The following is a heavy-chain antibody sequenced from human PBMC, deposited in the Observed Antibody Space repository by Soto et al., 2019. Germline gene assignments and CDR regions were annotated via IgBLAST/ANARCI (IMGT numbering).Heavy chain of an antibody. D-gene: IGHD3-9*01. J-gene: IGHJ6*02. CDR2: IYYSGNT. CDR1: GGSVGGGFYY. CDR3: ASSSIYGMNV. V-gene: IGHV4-30-4*01. Sequence: SETLSITCSVSGGSVGGGFYYSSWIRQPPGKGLEWIGNIYYSGNTYYNPSRKSRLIISIDTSKNPFSLKVGSVTAADPAVYYFASSSIYGMNVWGQGTTVTVS.